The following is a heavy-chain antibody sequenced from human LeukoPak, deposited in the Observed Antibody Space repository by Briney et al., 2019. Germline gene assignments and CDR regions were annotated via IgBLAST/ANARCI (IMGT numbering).Heavy chain of an antibody. Sequence: GGSLRLPCAASGFTFSTYAMSWVRQAPGKGLEWVSYISSSGSTIYYADSVKGRFTISRDNAKNSLYLQMNSLRAEDTAVYYCARGALWFGELDLDYWGQGTLVTVSS. V-gene: IGHV3-11*01. CDR3: ARGALWFGELDLDY. CDR2: ISSSGSTI. CDR1: GFTFSTYA. D-gene: IGHD3-10*01. J-gene: IGHJ4*02.